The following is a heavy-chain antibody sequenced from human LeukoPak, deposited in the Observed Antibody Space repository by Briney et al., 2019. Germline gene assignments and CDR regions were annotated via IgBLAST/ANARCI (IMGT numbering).Heavy chain of an antibody. J-gene: IGHJ4*02. CDR3: ARGYCTNAVCSLGPTQA. CDR1: GASISSTTYY. CDR2: IYYSGST. V-gene: IGHV4-39*07. Sequence: SETLSLTCTVSGASISSTTYYWGWIRQPPRKGLEWIASIYYSGSTYYNPSLKSRVTISVDTSKNQFSLKLSSVTAADTAVYYCARGYCTNAVCSLGPTQAWGQGTLVTVSS. D-gene: IGHD2-8*01.